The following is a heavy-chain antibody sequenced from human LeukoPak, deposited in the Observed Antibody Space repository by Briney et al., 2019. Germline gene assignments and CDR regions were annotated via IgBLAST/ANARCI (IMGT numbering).Heavy chain of an antibody. CDR1: GGSISSSSYY. D-gene: IGHD2-2*01. Sequence: PSETLSLTCTVSGGSISSSSYYWGWIRQPPGKGLEWIGSIYYSGSTYYNPSLKGRVTISVDTSKDQFSLKLSSVTAADTAVYYCARASRTVGRLDYWGQGTLVTVSS. CDR3: ARASRTVGRLDY. CDR2: IYYSGST. V-gene: IGHV4-39*01. J-gene: IGHJ4*02.